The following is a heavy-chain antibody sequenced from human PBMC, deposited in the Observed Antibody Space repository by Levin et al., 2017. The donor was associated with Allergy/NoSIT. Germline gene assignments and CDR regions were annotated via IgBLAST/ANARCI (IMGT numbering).Heavy chain of an antibody. J-gene: IGHJ4*02. V-gene: IGHV3-53*01. Sequence: ASVKVSCAAFTFTVSNNYMSWVRQAPGKGLEWVSLISSGGDTDYADSVKGRFTISRDNSKNTVFLHMTMLRAEDTAVYYCARGYSFAYFGYWGRGTPVIISS. D-gene: IGHD3-22*01. CDR2: ISSGGDT. CDR3: ARGYSFAYFGY. CDR1: TFTVSNNY.